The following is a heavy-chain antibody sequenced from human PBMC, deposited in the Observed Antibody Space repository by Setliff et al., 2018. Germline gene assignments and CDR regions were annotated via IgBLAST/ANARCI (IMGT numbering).Heavy chain of an antibody. CDR2: ISPFNGNT. CDR1: GYTFAKYG. CDR3: ARSSGPRVVLAADFDY. V-gene: IGHV1-18*01. Sequence: GASVKVSCKAFGYTFAKYGTSWVRQAPGQGLEWMGCISPFNGNTNYAQKFQDRVTMTTDTSTATVYMELKNLRSDDTAVYYCARSSGPRVVLAADFDYWGQGTLVTVSS. D-gene: IGHD3-9*01. J-gene: IGHJ4*02.